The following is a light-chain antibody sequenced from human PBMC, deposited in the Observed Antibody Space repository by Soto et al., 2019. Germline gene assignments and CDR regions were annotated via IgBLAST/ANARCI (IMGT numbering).Light chain of an antibody. CDR3: QQSHVDPFI. CDR1: HNIYTW. Sequence: QMTQSPSTLSASVGDRVTITCRASHNIYTWLAWYQQKPGKAPTLLIYKASSLEVGVPSRFSGIGSGKEFTLTMTSLQPYDFAIHYCQQSHVDPFIFGQVTRL. V-gene: IGKV1-5*03. CDR2: KAS. J-gene: IGKJ2*01.